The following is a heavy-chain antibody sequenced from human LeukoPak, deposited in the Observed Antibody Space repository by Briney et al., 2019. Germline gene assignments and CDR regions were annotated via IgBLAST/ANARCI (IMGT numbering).Heavy chain of an antibody. CDR3: ARPIAAAGTGFDY. CDR1: GGSISSSSYY. D-gene: IGHD6-13*01. V-gene: IGHV4-39*01. Sequence: SETLSLTCTVSGGSISSSSYYWGWIRQAPGKGLEWIGSIYYSGSTYYNPSLKSRVTISVDTSKNQFSLKLSSVTAADTAVYYCARPIAAAGTGFDYWGQGTLVTVSS. CDR2: IYYSGST. J-gene: IGHJ4*02.